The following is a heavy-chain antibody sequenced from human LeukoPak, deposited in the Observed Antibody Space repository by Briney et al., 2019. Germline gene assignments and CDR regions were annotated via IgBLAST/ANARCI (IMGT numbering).Heavy chain of an antibody. V-gene: IGHV4-34*01. D-gene: IGHD4-4*01. CDR2: INHSGST. J-gene: IGHJ4*02. Sequence: SSETLSLTCAVYGGSFSGYYWSWIRQPPGKGLEWIGEINHSGSTNYNPSLKSRVTISVDTSKNQFSLKLSSVTAADTAVYYCASSYSNYASDYWGQGTLVTVSS. CDR1: GGSFSGYY. CDR3: ASSYSNYASDY.